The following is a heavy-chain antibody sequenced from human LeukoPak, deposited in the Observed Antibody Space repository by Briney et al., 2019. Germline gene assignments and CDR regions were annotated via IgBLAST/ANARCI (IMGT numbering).Heavy chain of an antibody. J-gene: IGHJ5*02. CDR3: ARPVLGYCSSTSCPVSGFDP. V-gene: IGHV4-34*01. Sequence: PSETLSLTCAVYGGSFSGYYWSWIRQPPGKGLEWIGEINHSGSPNYNPSLKSRVTISVDTSKNQFSQKLSSVTAADTAVYYCARPVLGYCSSTSCPVSGFDPWGQGTLVTVSS. CDR1: GGSFSGYY. D-gene: IGHD2-2*01. CDR2: INHSGSP.